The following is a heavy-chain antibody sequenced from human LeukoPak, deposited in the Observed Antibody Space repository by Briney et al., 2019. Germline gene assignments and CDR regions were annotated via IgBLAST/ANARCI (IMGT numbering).Heavy chain of an antibody. J-gene: IGHJ4*02. CDR3: ARGIDSSGTYSGWGFHLRY. D-gene: IGHD2-15*01. V-gene: IGHV3-9*01. CDR1: GFNVDDYA. Sequence: GGSLRLSCAVSGFNVDDYAIHWVRQPPGKGLEWVSGIRWDRGTVGYAGSVKGRFTMSRDSAKNSVYLQMNSLRPEDTALYYCARGIDSSGTYSGWGFHLRYWGQGTQVTVSS. CDR2: IRWDRGTV.